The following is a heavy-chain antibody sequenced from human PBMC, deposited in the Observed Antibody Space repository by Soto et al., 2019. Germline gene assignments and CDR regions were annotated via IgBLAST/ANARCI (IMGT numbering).Heavy chain of an antibody. CDR2: ISGSGGST. D-gene: IGHD1-26*01. CDR1: GFTFSSYA. CDR3: VKEVGATFRRRLAY. V-gene: IGHV3-23*01. Sequence: EVQLLESGGGLVQPGGSLRLSCAASGFTFSSYAMSWVRQAPGERLEWVSAISGSGGSTYYADSVKGRFTISRDNSTNTLYMKMNSLRADDTAVYYCVKEVGATFRRRLAYWCQGPLVPVSS. J-gene: IGHJ4*02.